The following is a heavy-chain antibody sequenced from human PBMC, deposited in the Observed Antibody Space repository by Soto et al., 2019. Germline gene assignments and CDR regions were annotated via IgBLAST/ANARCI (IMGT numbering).Heavy chain of an antibody. CDR1: GFTFSSYA. CDR2: ISGSGGST. D-gene: IGHD4-17*01. J-gene: IGHJ6*03. Sequence: AGSLRLSCAASGFTFSSYAMSWVRQAPGKGLEWVSAISGSGGSTYYADSVKGRFTISRDNSKNTLYLQMNSLRAEDTAVYYCAKNLGDYEYYYYYYMDVWGKGTTVTVSS. V-gene: IGHV3-23*01. CDR3: AKNLGDYEYYYYYYMDV.